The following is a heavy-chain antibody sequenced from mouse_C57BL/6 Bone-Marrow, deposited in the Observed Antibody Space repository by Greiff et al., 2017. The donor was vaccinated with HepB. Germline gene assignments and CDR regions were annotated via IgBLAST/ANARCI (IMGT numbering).Heavy chain of an antibody. V-gene: IGHV7-1*01. Sequence: EVNVVESGGGLVQSGRSLRLSCATSGFTFSDFYMEWVRQAPGKGLEWIAASRNKANDYTSEYIASVKGRFIVSRDTSQSSLYLQMNALRAEDTAIYYCARDAVDCYYVENYAMAYWGQGTSVTVSS. CDR1: GFTFSDFY. CDR2: SRNKANDYTS. D-gene: IGHD2-3*01. J-gene: IGHJ4*01. CDR3: ARDAVDCYYVENYAMAY.